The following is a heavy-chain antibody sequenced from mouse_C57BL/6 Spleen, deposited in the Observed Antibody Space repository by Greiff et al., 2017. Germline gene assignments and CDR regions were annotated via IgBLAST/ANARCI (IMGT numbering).Heavy chain of an antibody. CDR3: ARRDYYGSSYHYYAMDY. V-gene: IGHV5-17*01. CDR1: GFTFSDYG. J-gene: IGHJ4*01. D-gene: IGHD1-1*01. CDR2: ISSGSSTI. Sequence: EVQGVESGGGLVKPGGSLKLSCAASGFTFSDYGMHWVRQAPEKGLEWVAYISSGSSTIYYADTVKGRFTISRDNAKNTLFLQMTSLRSEDTAMYYCARRDYYGSSYHYYAMDYWGQGTSVTVSS.